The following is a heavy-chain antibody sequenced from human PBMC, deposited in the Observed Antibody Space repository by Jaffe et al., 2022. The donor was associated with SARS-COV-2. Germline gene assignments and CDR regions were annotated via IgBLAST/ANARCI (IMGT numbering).Heavy chain of an antibody. D-gene: IGHD3-22*01. CDR1: GGSISSGDYY. Sequence: QVQLQESGPGLVKPSQTLSLTCTVSGGSISSGDYYWSWIRQPPGKGLEWIGYIYYSGSTYYNPSLKSRVTISVDTSKNQFSLKLSSVTAADTAVYYCARDGGYYDSSGYYLYWGQGTLVTVSS. CDR3: ARDGGYYDSSGYYLY. CDR2: IYYSGST. J-gene: IGHJ4*02. V-gene: IGHV4-30-4*01.